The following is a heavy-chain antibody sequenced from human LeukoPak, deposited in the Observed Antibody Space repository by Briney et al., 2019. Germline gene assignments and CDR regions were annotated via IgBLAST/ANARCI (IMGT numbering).Heavy chain of an antibody. V-gene: IGHV1-2*02. CDR3: ARDKYTGYETFDY. D-gene: IGHD5-12*01. J-gene: IGHJ4*02. CDR2: INPNNGGT. Sequence: ASVKVSCKASGYTFTGYYIHWVRQAPGQGLEWMGWINPNNGGTNYAQKFQGRVTMTRDTSISTAYMELNRLTSDDPAVYYRARDKYTGYETFDYWGQGTPVSVS. CDR1: GYTFTGYY.